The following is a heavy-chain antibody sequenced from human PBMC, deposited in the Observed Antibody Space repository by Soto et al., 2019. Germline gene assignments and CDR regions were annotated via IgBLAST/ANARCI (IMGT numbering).Heavy chain of an antibody. CDR3: ASQYLWQWLAAH. Sequence: SETLSLTCTVSGGSISSSSYYWGWIRQPPGKGLEWIGSIYYSGSTYYNPSLKSRVTISVDTSKNQFSLKLSSVTAADTAVYYCASQYLWQWLAAHWGQGTLVTVSS. V-gene: IGHV4-39*01. D-gene: IGHD6-19*01. CDR2: IYYSGST. J-gene: IGHJ4*02. CDR1: GGSISSSSYY.